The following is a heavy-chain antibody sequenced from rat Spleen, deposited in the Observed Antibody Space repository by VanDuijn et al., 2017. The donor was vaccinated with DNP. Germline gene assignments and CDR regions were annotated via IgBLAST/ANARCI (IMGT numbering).Heavy chain of an antibody. Sequence: EVQLQESGPGLVKPSQSLSLTCSVTGYSITSNYWGWIRKFPGNKMEWVGHISYSGSTTYNPSLKSRISITRDTSKNQFFLQVISVTPEDTATYYCARMHYGCDNWGQGVMVTVSS. D-gene: IGHD1-11*01. CDR1: GYSITSNY. V-gene: IGHV3-1*01. CDR2: ISYSGST. CDR3: ARMHYGCDN. J-gene: IGHJ2*01.